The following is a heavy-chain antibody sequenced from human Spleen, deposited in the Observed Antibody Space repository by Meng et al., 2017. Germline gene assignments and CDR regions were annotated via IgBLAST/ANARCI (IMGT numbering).Heavy chain of an antibody. J-gene: IGHJ4*02. CDR2: INSDGSST. V-gene: IGHV3-74*01. Sequence: GGSLRLSCTASGFNFFTYTMAWVRQAPGKGLVWVSRINSDGSSTSYADSVKGRFTISRDNAKNTLYLQMNSLRAEDTAVYYCASIWGRPGYFDYWGQGTLVTVSS. CDR1: GFNFFTYT. D-gene: IGHD7-27*01. CDR3: ASIWGRPGYFDY.